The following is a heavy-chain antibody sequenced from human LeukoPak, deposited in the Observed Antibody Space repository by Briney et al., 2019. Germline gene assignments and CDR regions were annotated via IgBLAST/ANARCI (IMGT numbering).Heavy chain of an antibody. V-gene: IGHV4-59*11. CDR3: TTIKRGDIFGYFDF. J-gene: IGHJ4*02. D-gene: IGHD5-18*01. CDR1: GGSMTTHH. Sequence: PSETLSLTCTVSGGSMTTHHWNWIRQTPGKGLEWIGYVFDSGRTKVNPSFTSRVTLSTDTSKNQLSLRLSSVTAADTAVYYCTTIKRGDIFGYFDFWGQGILVTVSS. CDR2: VFDSGRT.